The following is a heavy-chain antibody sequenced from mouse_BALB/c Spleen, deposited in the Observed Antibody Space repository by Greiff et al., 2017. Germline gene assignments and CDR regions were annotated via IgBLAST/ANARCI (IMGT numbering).Heavy chain of an antibody. J-gene: IGHJ4*01. CDR3: ARTLRLYAMDY. V-gene: IGHV2-6-7*01. D-gene: IGHD1-2*01. Sequence: VQVVESGPGLVAPSQSLSITCTVSGFSLTSYGVNWVRQPPGKGLEWLGMIWGDGSTDYNSALKSRLSISKDNSKSQVFLKMNSLQTDDTARYYCARTLRLYAMDYWGQGTSVTVSS. CDR2: IWGDGST. CDR1: GFSLTSYG.